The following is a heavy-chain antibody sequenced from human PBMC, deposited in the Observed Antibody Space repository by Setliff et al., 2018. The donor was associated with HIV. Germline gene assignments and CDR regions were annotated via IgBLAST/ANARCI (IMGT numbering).Heavy chain of an antibody. V-gene: IGHV4-34*12. D-gene: IGHD5-12*01. CDR3: ARRSGFALDY. CDR2: IIHSGST. Sequence: SETLSLTCSVSGFSISSDYYWSWIRQPPGKGLEWIGEIIHSGSTNYNPSLKSRVTISVDTSKNQFSLKLSSVTAADTAVYYCARRSGFALDYWGQGTLVTVSS. J-gene: IGHJ4*02. CDR1: GFSISSDYY.